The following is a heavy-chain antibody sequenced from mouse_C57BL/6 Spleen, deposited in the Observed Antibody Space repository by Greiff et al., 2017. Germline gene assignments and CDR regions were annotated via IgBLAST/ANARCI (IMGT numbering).Heavy chain of an antibody. J-gene: IGHJ3*01. CDR2: IDPSDSYT. D-gene: IGHD1-1*01. CDR3: ARSYGSSYGGFAY. Sequence: QVQLKESGAELVMPGASVKLSCKASGYTFTSYWMHWVKQRPGQGLEWIGEIDPSDSYTNYNQKFKGKSTLTVDKSSSTAYMQLSSLTSEDSAVYYCARSYGSSYGGFAYWGQGTLVTVSA. V-gene: IGHV1-69*01. CDR1: GYTFTSYW.